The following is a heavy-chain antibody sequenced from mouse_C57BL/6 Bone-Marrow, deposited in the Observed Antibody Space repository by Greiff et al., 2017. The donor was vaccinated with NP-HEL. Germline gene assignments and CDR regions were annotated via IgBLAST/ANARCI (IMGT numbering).Heavy chain of an antibody. Sequence: EVQLVESGGDLVKPGGSLKLSCAASGFTFSSYGMSWVRQTPDKRLEWVATLSSGGSYTYYPDSVKGRFTITRDNAKSTLYLQMSILKSEDTAMYYCARRAGFDVWGTGTTVTVSS. V-gene: IGHV5-6*01. CDR3: ARRAGFDV. CDR1: GFTFSSYG. CDR2: LSSGGSYT. J-gene: IGHJ1*03.